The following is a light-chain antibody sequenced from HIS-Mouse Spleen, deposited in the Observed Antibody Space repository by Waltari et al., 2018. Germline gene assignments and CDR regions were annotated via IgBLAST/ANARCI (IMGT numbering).Light chain of an antibody. Sequence: QSALTQPASVSGSPGQSIPISCTGTSSDGGGYTYVPWYQQHPGKAPKLMIYEVSNRPSGVSNRFSGSKSGNTASLTISGLQAEDEADYYCSSYTSSSTLVFGGGTKLTVL. J-gene: IGLJ3*02. CDR2: EVS. CDR1: SSDGGGYTY. CDR3: SSYTSSSTLV. V-gene: IGLV2-14*01.